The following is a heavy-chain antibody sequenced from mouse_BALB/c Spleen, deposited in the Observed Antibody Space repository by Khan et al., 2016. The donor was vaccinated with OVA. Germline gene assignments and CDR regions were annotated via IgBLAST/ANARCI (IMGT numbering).Heavy chain of an antibody. D-gene: IGHD2-14*01. CDR1: GYTFTSYT. CDR2: INPSSGYT. V-gene: IGHV1-4*01. CDR3: ARDGTYYRNDGWFAY. Sequence: QVRLQQSGAELARPGASVKMSCKASGYTFTSYTIHWIKQRPGQGLEWIGYINPSSGYTNYNQKFKDKATLTADKSSTPAYRQLSSLTADDSAVDYGARDGTYYRNDGWFAYWGQGTLVTVSA. J-gene: IGHJ3*01.